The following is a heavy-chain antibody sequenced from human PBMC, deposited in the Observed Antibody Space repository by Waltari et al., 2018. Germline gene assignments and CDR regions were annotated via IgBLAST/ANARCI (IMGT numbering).Heavy chain of an antibody. D-gene: IGHD7-27*01. Sequence: EVQLVESGGALVQPGGSLSISCATSGFLFSTDWMHWVRQAPGKGLMWVAHIESDESRTTYAESVKGRFTISRDNAKNTVYLQMNSLRDDDTAVYYCVRDEPGDGLDYWGQGTLVTVSS. CDR1: GFLFSTDW. J-gene: IGHJ4*02. CDR3: VRDEPGDGLDY. CDR2: IESDESRT. V-gene: IGHV3-74*03.